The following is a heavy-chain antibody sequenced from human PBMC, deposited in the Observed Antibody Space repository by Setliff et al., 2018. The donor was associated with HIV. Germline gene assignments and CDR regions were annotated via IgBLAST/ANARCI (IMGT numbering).Heavy chain of an antibody. CDR2: RYYSGST. D-gene: IGHD3-3*01. CDR1: GASISSSTDY. V-gene: IGHV4-39*07. J-gene: IGHJ6*02. CDR3: ARLMEDDYWSGRYYFYGMDV. Sequence: SETLSLTCTVSGASISSSTDYWGWIRQSPGKGLEWIGSRYYSGSTYQNPSLKSRVTIPVDTSKNQFSLELSSVTAADTAVYYCARLMEDDYWSGRYYFYGMDVWGQGTTVTVSS.